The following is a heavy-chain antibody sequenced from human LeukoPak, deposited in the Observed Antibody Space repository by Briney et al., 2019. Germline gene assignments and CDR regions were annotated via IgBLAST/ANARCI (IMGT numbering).Heavy chain of an antibody. J-gene: IGHJ4*02. D-gene: IGHD2-21*02. CDR1: GGSISSYY. CDR2: INHSGST. Sequence: PSETLSLTCTVSGGSISSYYWSWIRQPPGKGLEWIGEINHSGSTNYNPSLKSRVTISVDTSKNQFSLKMTSVTATDTAMYYCASDAPGLLGYWGRGTLVTVSS. CDR3: ASDAPGLLGY. V-gene: IGHV4-34*01.